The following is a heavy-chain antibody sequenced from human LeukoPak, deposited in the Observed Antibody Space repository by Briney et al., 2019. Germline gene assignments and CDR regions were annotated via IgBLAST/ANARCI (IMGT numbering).Heavy chain of an antibody. D-gene: IGHD6-19*01. Sequence: ASVKVSCKASGYTFTGYYMHWVRQAPGQGLEWMGWISAYNGNTNYAQKLQGRVTMTTDTSTSTAYMELRSLRSDDTAVYYCARGHGGIAVSEGALPYFDYWGQGTLVTVSS. J-gene: IGHJ4*02. CDR1: GYTFTGYY. V-gene: IGHV1-18*04. CDR3: ARGHGGIAVSEGALPYFDY. CDR2: ISAYNGNT.